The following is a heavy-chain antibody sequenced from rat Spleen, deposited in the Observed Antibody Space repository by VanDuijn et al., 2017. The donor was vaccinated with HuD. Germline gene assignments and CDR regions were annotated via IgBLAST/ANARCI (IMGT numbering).Heavy chain of an antibody. CDR3: ARSVFDY. J-gene: IGHJ2*01. CDR2: ISPSGGNT. CDR1: GFTFSKFD. Sequence: EVQLVESGGGLVQPGRSLKLSCAASGFTFSKFDMAWVRQAPTKGLEWVASISPSGGNTYYRDSVKGRFTISRDNAKSTLYLQMDNLRSEDTATYYCARSVFDYWGQGVMVTVSS. V-gene: IGHV5-25*01.